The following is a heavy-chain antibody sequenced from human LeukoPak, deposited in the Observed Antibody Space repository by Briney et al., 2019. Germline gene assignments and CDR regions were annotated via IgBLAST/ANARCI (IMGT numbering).Heavy chain of an antibody. CDR1: GFTFSSYG. CDR2: ISYDGSNK. CDR3: AGEAAKLGAFDI. Sequence: GGSLRLSCAASGFTFSSYGMHWVRQAPGKGLEWVAVISYDGSNKYYADSVKGRFTISRNNSKNTLYLQMNSLRAEDTAVYYCAGEAAKLGAFDIWGQGTMVTVSS. V-gene: IGHV3-30*03. D-gene: IGHD6-13*01. J-gene: IGHJ3*02.